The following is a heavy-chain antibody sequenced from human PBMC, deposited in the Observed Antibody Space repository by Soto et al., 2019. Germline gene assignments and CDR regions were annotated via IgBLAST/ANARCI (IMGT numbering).Heavy chain of an antibody. D-gene: IGHD4-17*01. CDR2: ISGSGKNT. J-gene: IGHJ5*01. CDR1: ASSFTEYA. Sequence: TGGSLRLSCATSASSFTEYAMGWVRQAPGKGLEWVSAISGSGKNTFYADSVKGRFAISRDNSRKTLFLQMSSLRVDDTATYYCVTDPIFYDDGAYYSSLGLASWGKGTVVPASP. CDR3: VTDPIFYDDGAYYSSLGLAS. V-gene: IGHV3-23*01.